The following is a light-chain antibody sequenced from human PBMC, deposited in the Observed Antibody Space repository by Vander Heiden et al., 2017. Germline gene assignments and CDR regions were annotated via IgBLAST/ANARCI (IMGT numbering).Light chain of an antibody. V-gene: IGLV1-44*01. Sequence: QSVLTQPLSVSGTPGQRVTISCSGSSSNIGGNTVNWYQQLPGTAPKLLIYTNNQRPSGVPDRFSGSKSGTSASLAISGLQSEDEADYYCAAWDGSLTGPVFGGGTKLTVL. CDR2: TNN. CDR1: SSNIGGNT. J-gene: IGLJ3*02. CDR3: AAWDGSLTGPV.